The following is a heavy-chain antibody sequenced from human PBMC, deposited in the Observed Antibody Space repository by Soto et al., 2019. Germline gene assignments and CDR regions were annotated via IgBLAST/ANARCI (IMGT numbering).Heavy chain of an antibody. Sequence: QVQLVQSRTEVKKSGASVKVSCKASGDTLSRYGISWVRQAPGQGLEWMGWISGYNGNTNNTQKFQGRLTKTTDTPTSTAYMELRSLRSDDTAVYYCAVDSRGPIYGLDVWGQGTTVAVSS. J-gene: IGHJ6*02. CDR2: ISGYNGNT. V-gene: IGHV1-18*01. CDR3: AVDSRGPIYGLDV. D-gene: IGHD5-12*01. CDR1: GDTLSRYG.